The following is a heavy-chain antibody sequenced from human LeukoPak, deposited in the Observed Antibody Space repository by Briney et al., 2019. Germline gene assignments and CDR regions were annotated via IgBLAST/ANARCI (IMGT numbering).Heavy chain of an antibody. Sequence: SENLSLTCTVSGGSISSYYWSWIRQPPGKGLEWSGYIYYSGSTNYNPSLKSRVTISVDTSKNQFSLKLSSVTAADTAVYYCARSRKVGSSSLNFDYWGQGTLVTVSS. V-gene: IGHV4-59*08. D-gene: IGHD6-6*01. CDR2: IYYSGST. CDR3: ARSRKVGSSSLNFDY. J-gene: IGHJ4*02. CDR1: GGSISSYY.